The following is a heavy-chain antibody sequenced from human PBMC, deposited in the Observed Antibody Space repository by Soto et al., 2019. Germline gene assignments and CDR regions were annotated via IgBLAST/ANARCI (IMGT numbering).Heavy chain of an antibody. CDR3: ARLVQLLQGRWFDP. Sequence: SETLSLTCTVSGGSISSGDYYWSWIRQPPGKGLEWIGYIYYSGGTYYNPSLKSRVTISVDTSKNQFSLKLSSVTAADTAVYYCARLVQLLQGRWFDPWGQGTLVTAPQ. J-gene: IGHJ5*02. V-gene: IGHV4-30-4*01. CDR2: IYYSGGT. CDR1: GGSISSGDYY. D-gene: IGHD2-15*01.